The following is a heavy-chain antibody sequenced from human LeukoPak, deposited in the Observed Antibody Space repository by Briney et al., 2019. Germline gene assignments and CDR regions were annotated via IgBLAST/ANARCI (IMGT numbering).Heavy chain of an antibody. J-gene: IGHJ4*02. CDR3: ARHTPGGDPLRFLSP. CDR1: GGSFSSYY. V-gene: IGHV4-59*08. D-gene: IGHD3-3*01. CDR2: IYYSGST. Sequence: SETLSLTCAVYGGSFSSYYWSWIRQPPGKGLEWIGYIYYSGSTNYNPSLKSRVTISVDTSKNQFSLKLSSVTAADTAVYYCARHTPGGDPLRFLSPWGQGTLVTVSS.